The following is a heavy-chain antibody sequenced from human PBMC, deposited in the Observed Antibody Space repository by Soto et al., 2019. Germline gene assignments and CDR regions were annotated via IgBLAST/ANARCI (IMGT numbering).Heavy chain of an antibody. Sequence: QVQMVQSGAEVKKPGASVKVSCKASGYTFTSYGISWVRQAPGQGLEWMGWISAYNGNTNYAQKLQGRVTMTTDTSTSTAYTELRSLRSDDTAVYYCARASRYCSGGSCYHVYWGQGTLVTVSS. CDR1: GYTFTSYG. CDR2: ISAYNGNT. J-gene: IGHJ4*02. V-gene: IGHV1-18*01. CDR3: ARASRYCSGGSCYHVY. D-gene: IGHD2-15*01.